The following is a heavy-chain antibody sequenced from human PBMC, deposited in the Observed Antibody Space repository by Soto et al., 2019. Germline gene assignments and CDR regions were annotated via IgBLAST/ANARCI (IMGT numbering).Heavy chain of an antibody. Sequence: PSETLSLTCTVSGGSISSGDYYWSWIRQPPGKGLEWIGYIYYSGSTYYNPSLKSRVTISVDTSKNQFSLRVSSVTAADTAVYFCAREGPRQYYDLLTGYYGHYYYIDVWAKGTPVTVSS. D-gene: IGHD3-9*01. CDR3: AREGPRQYYDLLTGYYGHYYYIDV. CDR1: GGSISSGDYY. V-gene: IGHV4-30-4*01. J-gene: IGHJ6*03. CDR2: IYYSGST.